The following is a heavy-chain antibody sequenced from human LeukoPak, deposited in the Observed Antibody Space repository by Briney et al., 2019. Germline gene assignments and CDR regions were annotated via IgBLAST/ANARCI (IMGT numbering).Heavy chain of an antibody. CDR2: ISYDGSNK. V-gene: IGHV3-30*18. CDR1: GFTFSSYS. CDR3: AKDLRDGYKPPGDFDI. D-gene: IGHD5-24*01. Sequence: GRSLRLSCAASGFTFSSYSMHWVRQAPGKGLEWVAVISYDGSNKYYADSVKGRFTISRDNSKNTLYLQMNSLRAEDTAVYYCAKDLRDGYKPPGDFDIWGQGTMVTVSS. J-gene: IGHJ3*02.